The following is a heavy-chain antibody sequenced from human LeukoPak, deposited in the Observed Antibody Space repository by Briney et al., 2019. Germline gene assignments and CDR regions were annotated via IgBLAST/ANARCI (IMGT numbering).Heavy chain of an antibody. CDR1: GGSVTSGSYY. D-gene: IGHD1-26*01. CDR3: ARGASGSYYV. J-gene: IGHJ4*02. CDR2: IYYNGST. V-gene: IGHV4-61*01. Sequence: SETLSLTCTVSGGSVTSGSYYWSWIRQPPGKGLEWIGYIYYNGSTNYNPSLKSRVTISVDTSKNQFSLKLSSVTAADTAVYYCARGASGSYYVWGQGTLVTVSS.